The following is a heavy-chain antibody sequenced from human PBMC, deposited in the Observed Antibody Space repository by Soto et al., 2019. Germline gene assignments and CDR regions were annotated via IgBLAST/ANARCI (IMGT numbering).Heavy chain of an antibody. CDR1: GYTFTNYY. V-gene: IGHV1-46*04. CDR3: ARDNSAANGVLDY. Sequence: ASVKVSCKASGYTFTNYYLHWVRQAPGQGLEWVGMINPSARSASYAQKLRGRLTMDRDTSTTTVDMELSRLTFEDTAVYFCARDNSAANGVLDYWGQGTLVTVSS. CDR2: INPSARSA. J-gene: IGHJ4*02. D-gene: IGHD1-1*01.